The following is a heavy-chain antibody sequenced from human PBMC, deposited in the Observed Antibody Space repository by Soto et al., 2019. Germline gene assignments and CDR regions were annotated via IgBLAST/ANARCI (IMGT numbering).Heavy chain of an antibody. V-gene: IGHV1-69*01. CDR1: GGTFSSHS. CDR2: IIPIFGTS. D-gene: IGHD1-26*01. Sequence: QVQLVQSGAEARKPGSSVKVSCRASGGTFSSHSITWVRQAPGQGLEWMGGIIPIFGTSNYAQKFRGRVTITADESTSTAYMELSSLRSEDTAVYYCASYSGNYFSDYWGQGTLVTVSS. CDR3: ASYSGNYFSDY. J-gene: IGHJ4*02.